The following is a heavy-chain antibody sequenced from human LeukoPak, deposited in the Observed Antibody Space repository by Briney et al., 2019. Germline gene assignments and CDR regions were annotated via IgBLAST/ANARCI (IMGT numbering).Heavy chain of an antibody. Sequence: GGSLRLSCAASGFTFSDYYMSWIRQAPGKGLEWISYISTSANSIYYADSVKGRFTISRDNAKNSLYLQMNSLRAEDTAVYYCARDLGGSYDSSGYETYNWFDPWGQGTLVTVSS. V-gene: IGHV3-11*04. CDR1: GFTFSDYY. CDR2: ISTSANSI. CDR3: ARDLGGSYDSSGYETYNWFDP. D-gene: IGHD3-22*01. J-gene: IGHJ5*02.